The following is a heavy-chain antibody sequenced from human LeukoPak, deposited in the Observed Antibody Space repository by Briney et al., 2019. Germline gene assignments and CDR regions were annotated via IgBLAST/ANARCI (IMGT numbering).Heavy chain of an antibody. D-gene: IGHD4-17*01. J-gene: IGHJ5*02. CDR3: ARDVHGDYGSGWFDP. CDR1: GGTFNNSA. V-gene: IGHV1-69*05. Sequence: SVKVSCKTSGGTFNNSAISRVRQAPGQGLEWLGGIMPLFGTAGYAQKFQGRDTITKDESTRTVYLEPTSLTSDDTAVYYCARDVHGDYGSGWFDPWGQGTLVSVSS. CDR2: IMPLFGTA.